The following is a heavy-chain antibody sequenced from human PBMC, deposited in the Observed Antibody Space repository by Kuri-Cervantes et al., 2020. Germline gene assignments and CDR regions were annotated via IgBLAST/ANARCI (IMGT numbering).Heavy chain of an antibody. Sequence: GGSLRLSCAASGFTFSSYGMHWVRQAPGKGLEWVSSISSSSSYIYYADSVKGRFTISRDNAKNSLYLQMNSLRAEDTAVYYCARDVADYDILTGYYTPDYYYGMDVWGQGTTVTVSS. CDR3: ARDVADYDILTGYYTPDYYYGMDV. CDR2: ISSSSSYI. J-gene: IGHJ6*02. CDR1: GFTFSSYG. V-gene: IGHV3-21*01. D-gene: IGHD3-9*01.